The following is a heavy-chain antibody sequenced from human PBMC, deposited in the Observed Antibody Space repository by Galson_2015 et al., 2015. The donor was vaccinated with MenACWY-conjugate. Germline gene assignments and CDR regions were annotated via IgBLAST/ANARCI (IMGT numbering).Heavy chain of an antibody. Sequence: SLRLSCAASGFTFTTYAMFWFRQAPGQGLEWVSAVANGGLSTAYADSVRGRFTISRDNSKNILYLQMDSLRADDTAVYFCAKGGFSSSSVRDAWGQGPTVTFSS. V-gene: IGHV3-23*01. D-gene: IGHD3-16*02. J-gene: IGHJ6*02. CDR3: AKGGFSSSSVRDA. CDR2: VANGGLST. CDR1: GFTFTTYA.